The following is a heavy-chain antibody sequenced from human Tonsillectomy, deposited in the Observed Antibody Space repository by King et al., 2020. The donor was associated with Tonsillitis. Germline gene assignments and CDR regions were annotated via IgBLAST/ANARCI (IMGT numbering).Heavy chain of an antibody. CDR1: GFTFGDSA. D-gene: IGHD3-22*01. CDR3: TTDTLKPHISGYYPFDY. CDR2: IRSKTYGGTT. V-gene: IGHV3-49*04. J-gene: IGHJ4*01. Sequence: VQLVESGGDLVQPGRSLRLSCTTSGFTFGDSAVSWVRQAPGKGLEWVGFIRSKTYGGTTQYAASVKGRFTISRDDSKSVAYLQMNSLRTDDTAVYFCTTDTLKPHISGYYPFDYWGHGTPVTASS.